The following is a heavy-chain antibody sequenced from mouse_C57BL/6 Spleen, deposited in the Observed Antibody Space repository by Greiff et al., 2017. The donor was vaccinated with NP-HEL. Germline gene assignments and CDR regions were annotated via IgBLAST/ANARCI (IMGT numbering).Heavy chain of an antibody. V-gene: IGHV3-6*01. J-gene: IGHJ1*03. CDR1: GYSITSGYY. CDR3: ARRGYGNSDWYFDV. Sequence: EVKLMESGPGLVKPSQSLSLTCSVTGYSITSGYYWNWIRQFPGNKLEWMGYISYDGSNNYNPSLNNRISITRDTSKNQFFLKLNSVTTEDTATYYCARRGYGNSDWYFDVWGTGTTVTVSS. CDR2: ISYDGSN. D-gene: IGHD2-1*01.